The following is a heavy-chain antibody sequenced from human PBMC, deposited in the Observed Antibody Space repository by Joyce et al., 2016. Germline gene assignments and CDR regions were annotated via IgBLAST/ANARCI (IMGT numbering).Heavy chain of an antibody. D-gene: IGHD3-10*01. V-gene: IGHV3-7*01. CDR2: IKQDGSEN. J-gene: IGHJ4*02. CDR1: GLTFRHYW. Sequence: EVQLVESGGGLVQPGGSLRLSCAASGLTFRHYWMTWVRQAPGKGLEWVANIKQDGSENYYVESVKARFTISRDNAKNSLSLQRYSPRAEDAAMYYCASSSSSLYDSGNYYHLPYVDSWGQGTLVTVSS. CDR3: ASSSSSLYDSGNYYHLPYVDS.